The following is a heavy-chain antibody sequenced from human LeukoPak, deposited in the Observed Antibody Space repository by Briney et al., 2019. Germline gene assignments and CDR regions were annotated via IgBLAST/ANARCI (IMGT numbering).Heavy chain of an antibody. V-gene: IGHV3-21*04. CDR3: AKDIKQWLDPFFDY. CDR1: GFTFSRHS. D-gene: IGHD6-19*01. J-gene: IGHJ4*02. CDR2: ISSSSSYI. Sequence: GGSLRLSCAASGFTFSRHSINWVRQAPGKGLEWVSSISSSSSYIYYADSVKGRFTISRDNAKNSLYLQMNSLRAEDTALYYCAKDIKQWLDPFFDYWGQGTLVTVSS.